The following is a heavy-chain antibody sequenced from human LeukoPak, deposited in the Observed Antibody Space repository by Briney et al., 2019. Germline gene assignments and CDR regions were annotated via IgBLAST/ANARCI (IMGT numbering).Heavy chain of an antibody. V-gene: IGHV3-23*01. CDR3: AKVIGMGELPVADFDY. J-gene: IGHJ4*02. Sequence: GGSLRLSCGASGFTFSSYAMSWVRQAPGKGLEWVSAISGSGGSTYYADSVKGRFTISRDNSKNTLYLQMNSLRAEDTAVYYCAKVIGMGELPVADFDYWGQGTLVTVSS. D-gene: IGHD1-26*01. CDR2: ISGSGGST. CDR1: GFTFSSYA.